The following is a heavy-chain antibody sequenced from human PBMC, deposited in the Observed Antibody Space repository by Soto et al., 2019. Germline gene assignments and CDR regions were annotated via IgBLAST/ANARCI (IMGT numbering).Heavy chain of an antibody. D-gene: IGHD2-15*01. CDR1: GFTFSSYA. J-gene: IGHJ4*02. V-gene: IGHV3-23*01. CDR2: ISGSVGST. Sequence: PXGSLRLFFAASGFTFSSYAMSGVGQAPGKGLEWVSAISGSVGSTYYADSVKGRFTISRDNSKNTLYLQMNSLRAEDTAVYYCAKNLYFGYCTGGSCYTFDYWGQGTLVTVSS. CDR3: AKNLYFGYCTGGSCYTFDY.